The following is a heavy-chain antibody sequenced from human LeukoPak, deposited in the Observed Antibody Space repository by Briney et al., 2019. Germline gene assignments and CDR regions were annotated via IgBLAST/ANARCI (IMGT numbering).Heavy chain of an antibody. V-gene: IGHV1-18*01. Sequence: ASVKVSCKASDYTFTNYGISWVRQAPGQGLEWMGWISAYNGKTYYAQNFQGRVTVTTDTSTSTAYMDFRSLRSDDTAVYYCARTNLDCKNGVCYDYWGQGTPVTVSS. CDR3: ARTNLDCKNGVCYDY. CDR2: ISAYNGKT. CDR1: DYTFTNYG. J-gene: IGHJ4*02. D-gene: IGHD2-8*01.